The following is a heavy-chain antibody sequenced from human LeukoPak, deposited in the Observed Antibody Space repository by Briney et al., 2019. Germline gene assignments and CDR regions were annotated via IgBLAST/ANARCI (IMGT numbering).Heavy chain of an antibody. J-gene: IGHJ6*03. V-gene: IGHV4-61*02. CDR1: GGSISSGSYY. CDR3: ARGNYMDV. Sequence: SETLSLTCTVSGGSISSGSYYWSWIRQPAGKGLEWIGRIYTSGSTNYNPSLKSRVTISVDTSKNQFSLKLSSATAADTAVYYCARGNYMDVWGKGTTVTVSS. CDR2: IYTSGST.